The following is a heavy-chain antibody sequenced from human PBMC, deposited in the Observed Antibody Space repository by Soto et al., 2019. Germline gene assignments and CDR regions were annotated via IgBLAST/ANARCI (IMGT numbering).Heavy chain of an antibody. V-gene: IGHV3-15*07. CDR3: TTDYVHPAFSGGWRGAFDI. J-gene: IGHJ3*02. Sequence: EVQVVESGGGLVKPGGSLRLSCAAAGFTVTNAWMNWVRQASGKGLEWVGGIKSPADGGATHYAAPVKGRFTMSRDASRNTLYLQMNSLETEDTAVYYCTTDYVHPAFSGGWRGAFDIWGQGTVVTVSS. D-gene: IGHD6-19*01. CDR1: GFTVTNAW. CDR2: IKSPADGGAT.